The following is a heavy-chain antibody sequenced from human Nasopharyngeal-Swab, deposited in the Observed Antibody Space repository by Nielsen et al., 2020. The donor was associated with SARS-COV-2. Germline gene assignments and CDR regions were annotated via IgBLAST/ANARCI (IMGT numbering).Heavy chain of an antibody. CDR3: ARGSVYETWSGSRTYYHYYGLDA. Sequence: WIRQPPGKGLEWIGSLYHSGSTNYNPSLKSRVTISVDTSKNQFSLKLSSVTAADTAVFYCARGSVYETWSGSRTYYHYYGLDAWGQGTTVTVSS. V-gene: IGHV4-39*01. CDR2: LYHSGST. J-gene: IGHJ6*02. D-gene: IGHD3-3*01.